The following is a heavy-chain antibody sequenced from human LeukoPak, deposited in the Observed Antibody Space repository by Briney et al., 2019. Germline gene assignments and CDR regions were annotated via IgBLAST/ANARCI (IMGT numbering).Heavy chain of an antibody. Sequence: GGSLRLSCAASGFTFSSYNVNWVRQAPGKGLEWVSAISGSGTGTYYADSVKGRFTISRDNSKNTLYLHMNSLRAEDTAVYYCAKVATWTYFDYWGQGTLVTVSS. D-gene: IGHD3/OR15-3a*01. CDR3: AKVATWTYFDY. CDR2: ISGSGTGT. CDR1: GFTFSSYN. J-gene: IGHJ4*02. V-gene: IGHV3-23*01.